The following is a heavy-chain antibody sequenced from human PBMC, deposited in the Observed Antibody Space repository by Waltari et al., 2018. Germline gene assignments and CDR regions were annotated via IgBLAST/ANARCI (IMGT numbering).Heavy chain of an antibody. Sequence: EVQVVESGGGLVQPGGSLRLSCAASGFSFNSYEMTWVRQAPGRGLEWISFISSTGNTMYYADSVKGRFTSSRDNAKNSLYLQMNSLRAEDTAVYYCAREASDWYLDIWGQGTMVTVAS. D-gene: IGHD6-19*01. CDR2: ISSTGNTM. CDR1: GFSFNSYE. CDR3: AREASDWYLDI. J-gene: IGHJ3*02. V-gene: IGHV3-48*03.